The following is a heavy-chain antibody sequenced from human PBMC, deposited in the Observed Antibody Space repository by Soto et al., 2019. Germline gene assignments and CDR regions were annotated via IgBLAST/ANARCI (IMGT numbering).Heavy chain of an antibody. CDR1: GGSISSYY. Sequence: SETLSLTCTVSGGSISSYYWSWIRQPPGKGLEWIGYIYYSGSTSYNPPLESRVTISVDTSKNQFSLRLSSVTAADTAVYYCARDPYCSGGSCDFTWGQGTLVTVSS. CDR2: IYYSGST. D-gene: IGHD2-15*01. V-gene: IGHV4-59*01. J-gene: IGHJ5*02. CDR3: ARDPYCSGGSCDFT.